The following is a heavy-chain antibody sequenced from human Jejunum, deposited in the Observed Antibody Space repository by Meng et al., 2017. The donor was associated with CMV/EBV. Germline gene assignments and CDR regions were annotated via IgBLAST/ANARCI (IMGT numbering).Heavy chain of an antibody. Sequence: SCKGSGYSLNTYDITWVRQAPGQGLEWVAWISAYSGNTESAQKFQDRVTLTIETSTSTAYLELTNLRSDDTAVYYCARGGYNSSPDYWGQGTLVTVSS. D-gene: IGHD5-12*01. CDR3: ARGGYNSSPDY. V-gene: IGHV1-18*01. CDR2: ISAYSGNT. J-gene: IGHJ4*02. CDR1: GYSLNTYD.